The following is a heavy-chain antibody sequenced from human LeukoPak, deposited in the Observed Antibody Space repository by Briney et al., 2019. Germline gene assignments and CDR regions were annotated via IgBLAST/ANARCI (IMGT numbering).Heavy chain of an antibody. CDR3: ARHRADLSIVGAIDGGAFDI. Sequence: SETLSRTCAVYGGSFSGYYWSWIRQPPGKGLEWIGEINHSGSTNYNPSPKSRVTISVDTSKNQFSLKLSSVTAADTAVYYCARHRADLSIVGAIDGGAFDIWGQGTMVTVSS. J-gene: IGHJ3*02. V-gene: IGHV4-34*01. CDR1: GGSFSGYY. D-gene: IGHD1-26*01. CDR2: INHSGST.